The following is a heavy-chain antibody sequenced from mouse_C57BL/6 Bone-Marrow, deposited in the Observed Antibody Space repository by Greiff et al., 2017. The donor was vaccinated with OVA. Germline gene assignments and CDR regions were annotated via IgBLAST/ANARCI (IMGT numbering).Heavy chain of an antibody. V-gene: IGHV2-5*01. D-gene: IGHD2-3*01. CDR3: AKGLNDGYYFFAY. CDR2: IWSGGST. J-gene: IGHJ3*01. Sequence: QVQLKQSGPGLVQPSQSLSITCTVSGFSLTSYGVHWVRQSPGKGLEWLGVIWSGGSTDYNAAFMSRLSTTKDNSKSQVFFKMNSLQADDTAIYYCAKGLNDGYYFFAYWGQGTLVTVSA. CDR1: GFSLTSYG.